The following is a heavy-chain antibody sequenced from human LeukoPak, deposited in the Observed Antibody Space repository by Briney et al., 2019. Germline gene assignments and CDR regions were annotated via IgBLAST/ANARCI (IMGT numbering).Heavy chain of an antibody. CDR2: IYYSGST. D-gene: IGHD6-13*01. CDR3: AREEQLVPHNWFDP. J-gene: IGHJ5*02. V-gene: IGHV4-59*12. CDR1: GGSLSTYY. Sequence: SETLSLTCTVSGGSLSTYYWSWIRQPPGKGLEWIGSIYYSGSTYYNPSLKSRVTISVDTSKNQFSLKLSSVTAADTAVYYCAREEQLVPHNWFDPWGQGTLVTVSS.